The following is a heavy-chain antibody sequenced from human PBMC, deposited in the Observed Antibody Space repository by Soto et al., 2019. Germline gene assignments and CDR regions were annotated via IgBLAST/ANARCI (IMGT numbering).Heavy chain of an antibody. CDR2: ISGSGGST. J-gene: IGHJ4*02. CDR3: AKASAPGGTYFPLWF. CDR1: GFTFSSYG. Sequence: PWGSLRLSCAASGFTFSSYGIIFFRHSPFKGLEWVSSISGSGGSTYYADSVKGRFTISRDNSKNTLYLQMNSLRAEDTAVYYCAKASAPGGTYFPLWFWGQGTLVTVSS. V-gene: IGHV3-23*01. D-gene: IGHD1-26*01.